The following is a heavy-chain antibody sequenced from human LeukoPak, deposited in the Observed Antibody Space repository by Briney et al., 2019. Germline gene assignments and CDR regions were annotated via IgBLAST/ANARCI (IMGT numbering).Heavy chain of an antibody. J-gene: IGHJ4*02. CDR3: ARVYPPSSGYYYVDY. V-gene: IGHV1-46*01. D-gene: IGHD3-22*01. CDR2: INPSGGST. CDR1: GYTFTGYY. Sequence: ASVKVSCKASGYTFTGYYMHWVRQAPGQGLEWMGIINPSGGSTSYAQKFQGRVTMTRDTSTSTVYMELSSLRSEDTAVYYCARVYPPSSGYYYVDYWGQGTLVTVSS.